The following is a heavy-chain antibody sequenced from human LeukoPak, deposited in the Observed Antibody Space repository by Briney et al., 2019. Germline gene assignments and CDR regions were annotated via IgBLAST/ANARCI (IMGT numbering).Heavy chain of an antibody. V-gene: IGHV1-2*06. D-gene: IGHD2/OR15-2a*01. Sequence: PQASVKVSCKASGYTFIGYYMHWVRQAPGQGLEWMGRINPNSGGTNYAQKFQGRVTMTRDTSISTAYMDLSRLRSDDTAMYYCARVRELNFDYWGQGTLVTVSS. CDR1: GYTFIGYY. J-gene: IGHJ4*02. CDR3: ARVRELNFDY. CDR2: INPNSGGT.